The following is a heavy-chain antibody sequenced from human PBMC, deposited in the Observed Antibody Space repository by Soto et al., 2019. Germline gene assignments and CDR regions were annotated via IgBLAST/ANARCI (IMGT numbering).Heavy chain of an antibody. V-gene: IGHV4-39*02. D-gene: IGHD6-19*01. J-gene: IGHJ4*02. CDR2: IYYSGTT. CDR3: ACLRNASGWFVRY. Sequence: QLQLQESGPGLVKPSETLSLTCTVSGGSISSSNYYWGWIRQPPGKGLEWIGNIYYSGTTFYNPSLKPRDTISVDTSKNHISLKLSSVTAADTAVYYGACLRNASGWFVRYWGQGTLVTVSS. CDR1: GGSISSSNYY.